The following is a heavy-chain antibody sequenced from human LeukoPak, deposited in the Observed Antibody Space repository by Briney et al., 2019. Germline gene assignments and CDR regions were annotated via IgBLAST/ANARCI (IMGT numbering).Heavy chain of an antibody. CDR2: IYYSGST. V-gene: IGHV4-59*12. CDR3: ARGRRQWLVPQTRGAYFDY. CDR1: GGSISSYY. Sequence: SETLSLTCTVSGGSISSYYWSWIRQPPGKGLEWIGYIYYSGSTNYNPPLKSRVTISVDTSKNQFSLKLSSVTAADTAVYYCARGRRQWLVPQTRGAYFDYWGQGTLVTVSS. D-gene: IGHD6-19*01. J-gene: IGHJ4*02.